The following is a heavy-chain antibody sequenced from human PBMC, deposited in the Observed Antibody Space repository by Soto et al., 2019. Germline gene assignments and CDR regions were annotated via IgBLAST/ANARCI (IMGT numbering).Heavy chain of an antibody. J-gene: IGHJ4*02. CDR3: XXXXXXXXXLFDC. V-gene: IGHV3-23*05. CDR2: IDNSGGIT. Sequence: EVQLLESGGGLVQPGGSLRLSCAASGFTFSTYAMSWVRQAPGKGLEWVSTIDNSGGITYYADSVKGRFTISRDNSKXXXXXXXXXXXXXXXXXXXXXXXXXXXXXLFDCWGQGTLVTVSS. CDR1: GFTFSTYA.